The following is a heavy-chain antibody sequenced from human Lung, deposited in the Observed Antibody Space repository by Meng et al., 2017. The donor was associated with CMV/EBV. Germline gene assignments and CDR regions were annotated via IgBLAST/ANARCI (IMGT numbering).Heavy chain of an antibody. J-gene: IGHJ5*02. Sequence: ESXKISXAASGFTVSNSYMSWVRQAPGKGLEQVSVIYSGDNTFYADSVKGRFSISRDSSKNTLYLQMNGLRAEDTAVYYCARGWGMIVSSRPLGWFDPWGQGTXVTGAS. V-gene: IGHV3-53*01. D-gene: IGHD3-22*01. CDR1: GFTVSNSY. CDR3: ARGWGMIVSSRPLGWFDP. CDR2: IYSGDNT.